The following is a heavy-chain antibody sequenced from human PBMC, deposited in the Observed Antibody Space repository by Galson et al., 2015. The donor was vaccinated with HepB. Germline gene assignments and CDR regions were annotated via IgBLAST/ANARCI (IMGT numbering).Heavy chain of an antibody. J-gene: IGHJ4*02. CDR2: ISISAERT. D-gene: IGHD3-10*01. CDR3: AKGGTWFGGDY. Sequence: SLRLSCAASGFTFSNYAMTWVRQAPGKGLEWVSSISISAERTYYADSVKGRVTISRDEFKNTLYLQMNSLRADDTAVYYCAKGGTWFGGDYWGQGILVTVSS. CDR1: GFTFSNYA. V-gene: IGHV3-23*01.